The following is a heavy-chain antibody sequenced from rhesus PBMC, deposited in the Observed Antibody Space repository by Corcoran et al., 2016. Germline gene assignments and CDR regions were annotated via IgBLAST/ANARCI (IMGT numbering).Heavy chain of an antibody. CDR3: ARGSYSGSPDY. J-gene: IGHJ4*01. V-gene: IGHV4-147*01. CDR2: ISGSSGST. CDR1: GVSIISNW. Sequence: QLQLQVSGPGLVKPSETLSLTCAVSGVSIISNWWNWIRQPPGKGLEWVGRISGSSGSTSYQPPLQSRFTISPDTSKGQLSLRLISVTAADTAVYFCARGSYSGSPDYWGQGVLVTVSS. D-gene: IGHD3-16*01.